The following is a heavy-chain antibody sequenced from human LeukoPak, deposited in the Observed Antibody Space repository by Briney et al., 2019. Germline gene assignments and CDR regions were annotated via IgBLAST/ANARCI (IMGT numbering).Heavy chain of an antibody. CDR2: VSNSGSSI. D-gene: IGHD6-13*01. CDR3: ARDGAYSASNF. J-gene: IGHJ3*01. Sequence: GRSLRLSCAASRFTFSSYGMHWVRQAPGKGLEWISCVSNSGSSIYYADSVKGRFSISRDNVKNSLYLQMNSLRVEDTAVYYCARDGAYSASNFWGQGTMVAVSS. CDR1: RFTFSSYG. V-gene: IGHV3-48*04.